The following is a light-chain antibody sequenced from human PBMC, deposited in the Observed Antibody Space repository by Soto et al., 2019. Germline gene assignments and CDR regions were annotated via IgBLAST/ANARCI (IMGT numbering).Light chain of an antibody. Sequence: EIVLTQSPATLSLSLGDRATLSCRASHSVGSLLAWYQQKPGQAPRLLIYFASNRATGIPDRFGGSGSGTDFTLTIDSLEPEDFALFYCQQRSSWPWTFGQGTRVEIK. CDR3: QQRSSWPWT. CDR1: HSVGSL. CDR2: FAS. J-gene: IGKJ1*01. V-gene: IGKV3-11*01.